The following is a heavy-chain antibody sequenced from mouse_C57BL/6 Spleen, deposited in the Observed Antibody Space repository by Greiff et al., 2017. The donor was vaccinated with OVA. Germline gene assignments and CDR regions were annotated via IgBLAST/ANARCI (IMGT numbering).Heavy chain of an antibody. V-gene: IGHV5-4*01. CDR2: ISDGGSYT. CDR1: GFTFSSYA. Sequence: EVQRVESGGGLVKPGGSLKLSCAASGFTFSSYAMSWVRQTPEKRLEWVATISDGGSYTYYPDNVKGRFTISRDNAENNLYLQMSHLKSEDTAMYYCARNYYGDSGDYFDYWGKGTTLTVSS. J-gene: IGHJ2*01. CDR3: ARNYYGDSGDYFDY. D-gene: IGHD1-1*01.